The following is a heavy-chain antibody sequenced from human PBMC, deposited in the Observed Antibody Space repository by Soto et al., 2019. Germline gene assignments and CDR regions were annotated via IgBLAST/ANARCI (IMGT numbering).Heavy chain of an antibody. CDR2: ISYDGSNK. J-gene: IGHJ4*02. CDR1: GFTFSSYG. D-gene: IGHD6-19*01. CDR3: AKDRVAVADYYFDY. Sequence: GGSLRLSYAASGFTFSSYGMHWVRQAPGKGLEWVAVISYDGSNKYYADSVKGRFTISRDNSKNTLYLQMNSLRAEDTAVYYCAKDRVAVADYYFDYWGQGTLVTVSS. V-gene: IGHV3-30*18.